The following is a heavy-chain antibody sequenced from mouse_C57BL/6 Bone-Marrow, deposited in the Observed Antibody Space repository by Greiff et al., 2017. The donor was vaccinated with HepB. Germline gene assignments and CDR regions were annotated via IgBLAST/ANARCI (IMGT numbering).Heavy chain of an antibody. D-gene: IGHD6-2*01. CDR2: ISDGGSYT. V-gene: IGHV5-4*01. J-gene: IGHJ3*01. CDR1: GFTFSSYA. Sequence: VQLKESGGGLVKPGGSLKLSCAASGFTFSSYAMSWVRQTPEKRLEWVATISDGGSYTYYPDNVKGRFTISRDNAKNNLYLQMSHLKSEDTAMYYCARDPVSPWFAYWGQGTLVTVSA. CDR3: ARDPVSPWFAY.